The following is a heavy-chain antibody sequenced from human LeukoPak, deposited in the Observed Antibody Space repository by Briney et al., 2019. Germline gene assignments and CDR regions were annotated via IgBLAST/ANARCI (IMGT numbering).Heavy chain of an antibody. J-gene: IGHJ4*02. Sequence: GGSLRLSCAAPGFTVSSNYMSWVRQAPGKGLEWVSAISGSGGSTYYADSVKGRFTISRDNSKNTLYLQMNSLRAEDTAVYYCAKLGGWLRFPLDYWGQGTLVTVSS. D-gene: IGHD5-12*01. V-gene: IGHV3-23*01. CDR2: ISGSGGST. CDR1: GFTVSSNY. CDR3: AKLGGWLRFPLDY.